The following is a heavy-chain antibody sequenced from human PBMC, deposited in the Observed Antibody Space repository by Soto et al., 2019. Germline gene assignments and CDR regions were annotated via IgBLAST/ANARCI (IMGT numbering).Heavy chain of an antibody. CDR2: IFYSGTT. D-gene: IGHD1-1*01. V-gene: IGHV4-30-4*01. Sequence: SETLSVTCTVSGGSVNSGDYYWGWIRQSQEKGLEWIGSIFYSGTTYYNPSLQGRITISIDTSNNQFSLRLTSVTAADTVLYYCARDWVHERWFDPWGQGPLVTVSS. CDR1: GGSVNSGDYY. J-gene: IGHJ5*02. CDR3: ARDWVHERWFDP.